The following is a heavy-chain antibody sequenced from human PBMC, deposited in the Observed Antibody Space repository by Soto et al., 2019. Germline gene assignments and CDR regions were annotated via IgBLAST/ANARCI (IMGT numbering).Heavy chain of an antibody. CDR1: GGSISSYY. CDR2: IYTSGST. Sequence: SETLSLTCTVSGGSISSYYWSWIRQPAGKGLEWIGRIYTSGSTNYNPSLKSRVTMSVDTSKNQFSLKLSSVTAADTAVYYCARGLRRTYYDFWSGYYTESDWFDPWGQGTLVTVS. J-gene: IGHJ5*02. CDR3: ARGLRRTYYDFWSGYYTESDWFDP. V-gene: IGHV4-4*07. D-gene: IGHD3-3*01.